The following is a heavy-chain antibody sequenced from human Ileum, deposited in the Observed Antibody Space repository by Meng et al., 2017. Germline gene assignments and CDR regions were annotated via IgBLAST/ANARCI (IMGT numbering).Heavy chain of an antibody. D-gene: IGHD1-26*01. J-gene: IGHJ4*02. V-gene: IGHV4-61*03. Sequence: VLTPRSAPGLVSPSETLSLTCTVSGDSVSSDNYYWSWIRQPPGKGLEWIGYVYYSGHTDCNPSLKSRLSISIDTSKNHFSLKLSSVTAADTAVYYCARTPLYSGSYYFDPWGQGALVTVSS. CDR1: GDSVSSDNYY. CDR3: ARTPLYSGSYYFDP. CDR2: VYYSGHT.